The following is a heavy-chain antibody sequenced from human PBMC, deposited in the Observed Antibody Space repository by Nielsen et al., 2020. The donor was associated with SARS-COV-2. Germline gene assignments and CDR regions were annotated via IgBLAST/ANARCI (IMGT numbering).Heavy chain of an antibody. Sequence: WIRQPPGKGLEWVSYISSSSSYTNYADSVKGRFTISRDNAKNSLYLQMNSLRAEDTAVYYCAKSFIYDILTGFGDWFDPWGQGTLVTVSS. CDR3: AKSFIYDILTGFGDWFDP. J-gene: IGHJ5*02. D-gene: IGHD3-9*01. V-gene: IGHV3-11*03. CDR2: ISSSSSYT.